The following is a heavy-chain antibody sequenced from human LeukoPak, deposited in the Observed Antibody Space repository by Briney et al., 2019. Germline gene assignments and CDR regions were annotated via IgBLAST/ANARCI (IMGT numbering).Heavy chain of an antibody. CDR3: ARRTIQAGTPFDS. J-gene: IGHJ4*02. Sequence: SETLSLTCAVSGGSISSSSYYWGWIRQPPGKGLEWIGSIYFGGSTYYNPSLKSRATISVDTSKNQFSLKLSSVTAADTAVYYCARRTIQAGTPFDSWGQGTLVTVSS. V-gene: IGHV4-39*01. CDR2: IYFGGST. D-gene: IGHD4/OR15-4a*01. CDR1: GGSISSSSYY.